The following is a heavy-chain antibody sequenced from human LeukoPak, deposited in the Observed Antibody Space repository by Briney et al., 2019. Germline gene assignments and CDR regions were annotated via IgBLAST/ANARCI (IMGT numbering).Heavy chain of an antibody. D-gene: IGHD2-8*01. Sequence: PSETLSLTCTVSGGSISSYYWSWIRQPPGKGLEWIGYIYYSGSTNYNPSLKSRVTISVDTSKNQFSLKLSSVTAADTAVYYCASGDCTNGVCSDFDYWGQGTLVTVSS. CDR2: IYYSGST. J-gene: IGHJ4*02. V-gene: IGHV4-59*01. CDR3: ASGDCTNGVCSDFDY. CDR1: GGSISSYY.